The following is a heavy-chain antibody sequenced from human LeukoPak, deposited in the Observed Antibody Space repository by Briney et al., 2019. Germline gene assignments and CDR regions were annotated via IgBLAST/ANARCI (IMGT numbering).Heavy chain of an antibody. D-gene: IGHD6-13*01. CDR2: ISAYNGNT. CDR1: GYTFTSYG. J-gene: IGHJ5*02. CDR3: ARDHTLYSSSWYGAGWFDP. V-gene: IGHV1-18*01. Sequence: ASVTVSCKASGYTFTSYGISWVRQAPGQGLEWMGWISAYNGNTNYAQKLQGRVTMTTDTSTSTAYMELRSLRSDDTAVYYCARDHTLYSSSWYGAGWFDPWGQGTLVTVSS.